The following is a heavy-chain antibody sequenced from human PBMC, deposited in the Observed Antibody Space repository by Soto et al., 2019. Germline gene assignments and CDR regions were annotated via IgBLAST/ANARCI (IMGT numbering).Heavy chain of an antibody. D-gene: IGHD3-16*01. CDR1: GGSISSGGYY. V-gene: IGHV4-31*03. CDR2: IYYSGST. J-gene: IGHJ5*02. CDR3: ARESMGGHNWFDP. Sequence: QVQLQESGPGLVKPSQTLSLTCTVSGGSISSGGYYWSWIRQHPGKGLEWIGYIYYSGSTYYNPSLKSRVTVSVDTSKNQFSLKLSSVTAADTAVYYCARESMGGHNWFDPWGQGTLVTVSS.